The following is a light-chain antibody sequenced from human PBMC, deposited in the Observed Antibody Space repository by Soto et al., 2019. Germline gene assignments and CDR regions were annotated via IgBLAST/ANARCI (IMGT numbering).Light chain of an antibody. V-gene: IGKV1-5*03. CDR3: QHYKSYSEA. CDR2: KAS. Sequence: DIQMTQSPSTLSGSVGDRVTITCLASQTISSWLAWYQQKPGKAPKLLIYKASTLKSGVPSGFSGSGSGTEFTLTISSLQPDDFATYYCQHYKSYSEAFGQGTKVDIK. J-gene: IGKJ1*01. CDR1: QTISSW.